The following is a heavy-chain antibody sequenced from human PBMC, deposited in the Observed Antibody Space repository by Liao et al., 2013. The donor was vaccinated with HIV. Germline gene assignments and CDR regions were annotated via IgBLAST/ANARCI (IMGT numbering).Heavy chain of an antibody. V-gene: IGHV4-59*01. CDR2: IYYSGST. CDR3: ARAPRGFLDPEGYFDL. J-gene: IGHJ2*01. D-gene: IGHD3-3*01. Sequence: QVQLQESGPGLVKPSETLSLTCTVSGGSISSYYWSWIRQPPGKGLEWIGYIYYSGSTNYNPSLNSRVTISVDTSKNQFSLKLSSVTAADTAVYYCARAPRGFLDPEGYFDLWGRGTLVTVSS. CDR1: GGSISSYY.